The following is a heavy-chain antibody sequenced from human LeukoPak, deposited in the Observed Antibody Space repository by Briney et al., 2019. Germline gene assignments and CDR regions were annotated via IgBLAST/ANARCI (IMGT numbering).Heavy chain of an antibody. D-gene: IGHD4-17*01. Sequence: QPGGSLRLSCAASGFTFSNYAMSWARQAPGKGLEWVAVIWYDGNNKYYADSVKGRFTISRDSSKNTMYLQMNSLRAEDTAVYYCAREHTTVTSLLDYWGQGTLGTVSS. J-gene: IGHJ4*02. CDR1: GFTFSNYA. CDR3: AREHTTVTSLLDY. CDR2: IWYDGNNK. V-gene: IGHV3-33*08.